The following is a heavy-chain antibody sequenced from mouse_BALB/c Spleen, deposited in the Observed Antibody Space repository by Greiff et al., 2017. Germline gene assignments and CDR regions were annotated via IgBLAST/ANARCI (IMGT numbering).Heavy chain of an antibody. CDR3: AREHYDYAMDY. Sequence: DVHLVESGGGLVKPGGSLKLSCAASGFTFSSYAMSWVRQTPEKRLEWVASISSGGSTYYPDSVKGRFTISRDNARNILYLQMSSLRSEDTAMYYCAREHYDYAMDYWGQGTSVTVSS. CDR1: GFTFSSYA. CDR2: ISSGGST. J-gene: IGHJ4*01. V-gene: IGHV5-6-5*01. D-gene: IGHD1-2*01.